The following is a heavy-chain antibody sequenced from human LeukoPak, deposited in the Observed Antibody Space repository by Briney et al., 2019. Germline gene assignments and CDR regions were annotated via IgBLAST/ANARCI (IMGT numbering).Heavy chain of an antibody. D-gene: IGHD3-22*01. CDR2: ISYDGSNK. Sequence: GGSLRLSCAASGFTFSSYAMHWVRQAPGKGLEWVAVISYDGSNKYYADSVKGRFTISRDNSKNTLYLQMNSLRAEDTAVYYCARDKRPAYYYDSSGYYSHYLDYWGQGTLVTVSS. CDR1: GFTFSSYA. J-gene: IGHJ4*02. V-gene: IGHV3-30-3*01. CDR3: ARDKRPAYYYDSSGYYSHYLDY.